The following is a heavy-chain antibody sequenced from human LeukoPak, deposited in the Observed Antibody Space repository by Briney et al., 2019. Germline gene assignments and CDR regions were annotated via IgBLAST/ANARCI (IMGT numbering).Heavy chain of an antibody. Sequence: GGSLRLSCAASGFTFTSYSMNWVRQAPGKGLEWVANIKQDGSEKYYVDSVKGRFTISRDNAKNSLYLQMNSLRAEDTAVYYCASSLLSSGWYGGDYFDYWGQGTLVTVSS. CDR2: IKQDGSEK. D-gene: IGHD6-19*01. CDR1: GFTFTSYS. CDR3: ASSLLSSGWYGGDYFDY. V-gene: IGHV3-7*01. J-gene: IGHJ4*02.